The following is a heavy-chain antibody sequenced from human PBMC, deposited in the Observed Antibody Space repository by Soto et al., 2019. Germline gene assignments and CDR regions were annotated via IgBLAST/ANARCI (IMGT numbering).Heavy chain of an antibody. CDR3: ARKVRVRVFVFDF. Sequence: PGGSLRLSCAVSGFTVSSNYMNWVRQAPGKGLEWVSFIYSGGNTYYADSVKGRFTISRDNSKNMLYLQMNSLRVEDTAVYYCARKVRVRVFVFDFWGQGTMVTVSS. CDR2: IYSGGNT. J-gene: IGHJ3*01. CDR1: GFTVSSNY. D-gene: IGHD3-3*01. V-gene: IGHV3-66*01.